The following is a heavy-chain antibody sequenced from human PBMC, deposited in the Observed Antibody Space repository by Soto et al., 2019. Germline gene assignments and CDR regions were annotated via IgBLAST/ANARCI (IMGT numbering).Heavy chain of an antibody. Sequence: SVKVSCKASGLTFRDSAVQWVRQRRGHRLEWIGWIVVGSGNTNYAQDFQGRVTISRDMTTDTVYMELSSLRAEDTAVYYCAKVGGYSYGLKDYYYGMDVWGQGTTVTVSS. J-gene: IGHJ6*02. CDR1: GLTFRDSA. D-gene: IGHD5-18*01. CDR2: IVVGSGNT. CDR3: AKVGGYSYGLKDYYYGMDV. V-gene: IGHV1-58*01.